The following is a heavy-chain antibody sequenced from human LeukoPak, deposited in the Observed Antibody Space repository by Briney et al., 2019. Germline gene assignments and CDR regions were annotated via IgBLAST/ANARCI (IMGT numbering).Heavy chain of an antibody. CDR2: IDQDGGEK. CDR3: AKTGTYFDFDY. CDR1: GFSFSNAW. V-gene: IGHV3-7*01. Sequence: AGTLRLSCTASGFSFSNAWMSWVRQAPGKGLEWVANIDQDGGEKYYVNSVKGRFTIFRDNSKNSLFLQMNSLSPEDTAVYYCAKTGTYFDFDYWGQGALVTASS. D-gene: IGHD1-26*01. J-gene: IGHJ4*02.